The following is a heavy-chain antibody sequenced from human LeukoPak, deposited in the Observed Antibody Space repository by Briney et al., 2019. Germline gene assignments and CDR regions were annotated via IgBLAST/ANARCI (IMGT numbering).Heavy chain of an antibody. CDR1: DGSIGDFH. Sequence: SETLSLTCTVSDGSIGDFHWRWIRQPAGKGLEWIGSVYYSGRTNYNPSLKSRVTISVDTSKNQFSLKVNYVTAADTAVYDCARDDMAVADAGYRWFDPWGQGILVTVSS. V-gene: IGHV4-59*12. D-gene: IGHD6-19*01. J-gene: IGHJ5*02. CDR2: VYYSGRT. CDR3: ARDDMAVADAGYRWFDP.